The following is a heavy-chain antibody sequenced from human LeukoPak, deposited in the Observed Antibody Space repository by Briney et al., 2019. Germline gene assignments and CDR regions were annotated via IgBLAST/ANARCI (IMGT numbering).Heavy chain of an antibody. CDR1: GFTFSSYS. CDR2: ISSSGSYI. V-gene: IGHV3-21*01. J-gene: IGHJ3*02. Sequence: PGGSLRLSCAASGFTFSSYSVNWVRQAPGKGLAWVSSISSSGSYIYYADSVKGRFTFSRDNAKNSLYLQMNSLRAEDTALYYCARDRHFVAFDIWGQGTMVTVSS. CDR3: ARDRHFVAFDI.